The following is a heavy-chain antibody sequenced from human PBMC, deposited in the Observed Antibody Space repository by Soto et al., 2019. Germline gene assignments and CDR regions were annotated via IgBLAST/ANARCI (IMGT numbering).Heavy chain of an antibody. V-gene: IGHV3-30*18. J-gene: IGHJ6*03. Sequence: QVQLVESGGGVVQPGRSLRLSCAASGFTFSSYGMHWVRQAPGKGLEWVAVISYDGSNKYYADSVKGRFTISRDNSKNTLYLQMNSLRAEYTAVYYCAKEAYERTSYYYMDVWGKGTTVTVSS. CDR1: GFTFSSYG. CDR2: ISYDGSNK. D-gene: IGHD3-16*01. CDR3: AKEAYERTSYYYMDV.